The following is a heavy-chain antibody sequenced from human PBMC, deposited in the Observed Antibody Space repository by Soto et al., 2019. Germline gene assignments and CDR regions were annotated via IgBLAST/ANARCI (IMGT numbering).Heavy chain of an antibody. CDR3: ARRYYDSSGYYSNWFDP. Sequence: ASVKVSCKASGYTFTSYGISWVRQAPGQGPEWMGWISGHNGNTNHPQSLQGRVTITADKSTSTAYMELSSLRSEDKAVYYCARRYYDSSGYYSNWFDPWGQGTLVTVSS. V-gene: IGHV1-18*04. J-gene: IGHJ5*02. D-gene: IGHD3-22*01. CDR2: ISGHNGNT. CDR1: GYTFTSYG.